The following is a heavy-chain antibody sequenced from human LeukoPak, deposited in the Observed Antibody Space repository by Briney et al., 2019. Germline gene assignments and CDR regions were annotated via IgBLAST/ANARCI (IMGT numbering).Heavy chain of an antibody. J-gene: IGHJ4*02. V-gene: IGHV3-23*01. CDR2: ISGSGGST. Sequence: QSGGSLRLSCAASGFTFSSYAMSWVRQAPGKGLEWVSAISGSGGSTHYANSVKGRFTISRDNSKNTVYLQMNSLRAEDTAEYYCAKDWGQRWLQSGAWEGHFDSWGQGTLVTVSS. CDR3: AKDWGQRWLQSGAWEGHFDS. CDR1: GFTFSSYA. D-gene: IGHD5-24*01.